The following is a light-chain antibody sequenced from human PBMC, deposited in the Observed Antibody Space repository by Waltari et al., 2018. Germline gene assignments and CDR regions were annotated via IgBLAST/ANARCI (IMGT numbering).Light chain of an antibody. CDR2: AAS. Sequence: SQGINNYLAWFQQKPGKAPKSLISAASSLQNGVPSRFSGNRSGTDFTLTISSLQPEDFATYYCQQYNYYPITFGQGTNLEIK. CDR1: QGINNY. CDR3: QQYNYYPIT. J-gene: IGKJ2*01. V-gene: IGKV1-16*01.